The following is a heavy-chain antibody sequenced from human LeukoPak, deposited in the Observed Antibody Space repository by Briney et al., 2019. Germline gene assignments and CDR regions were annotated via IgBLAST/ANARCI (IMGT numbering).Heavy chain of an antibody. CDR2: IYSNGDT. D-gene: IGHD4-17*01. J-gene: IGHJ4*02. Sequence: KPSETLSLTCSVSGASISSTGHYWGWIRQSPEKGLDWIGSIYSNGDTYYNPSVKSRVTMSVDTSKNQFSLKLTSMTAAETAVYYCARSATVTTGYFDYWGQGALVTVPS. CDR1: GASISSTGHY. CDR3: ARSATVTTGYFDY. V-gene: IGHV4-39*07.